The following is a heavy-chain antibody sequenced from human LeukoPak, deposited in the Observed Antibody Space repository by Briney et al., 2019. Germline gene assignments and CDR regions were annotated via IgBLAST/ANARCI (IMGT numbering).Heavy chain of an antibody. V-gene: IGHV3-30*02. CDR3: ATSRKGVTMVRGVIMTFGSN. D-gene: IGHD3-10*01. CDR2: IRYDGSNK. CDR1: GFTFSSYG. Sequence: GGSLRPSCAASGFTFSSYGMHWVRQAPGKGLEWVAFIRYDGSNKYYADSVKGRFTISRDNSKNTLYPQMNSLRAEDTAVYYCATSRKGVTMVRGVIMTFGSNWGQGTMVTVSS. J-gene: IGHJ3*01.